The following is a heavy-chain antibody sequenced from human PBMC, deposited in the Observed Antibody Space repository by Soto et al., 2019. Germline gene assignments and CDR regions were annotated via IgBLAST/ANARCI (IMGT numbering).Heavy chain of an antibody. CDR3: ARAFCTNGVCYYFFDY. D-gene: IGHD2-8*01. Sequence: QVQLVESGGGVVQPGGSMRLSCAASGFTFGTYAMHWVRQAPGKGLEWVAVIYYDGSNRYYGDAVKGRFTISRDNSKSTLYLQMSSLRAEDTAVYYCARAFCTNGVCYYFFDYWGHATLVTVSS. CDR1: GFTFGTYA. V-gene: IGHV3-33*01. CDR2: IYYDGSNR. J-gene: IGHJ4*01.